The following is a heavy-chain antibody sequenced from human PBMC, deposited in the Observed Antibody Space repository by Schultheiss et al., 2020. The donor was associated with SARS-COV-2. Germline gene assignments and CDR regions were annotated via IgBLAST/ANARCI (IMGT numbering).Heavy chain of an antibody. CDR2: ISSDGSNT. CDR3: SRVQPGTGYWYFDL. CDR1: GFTFNSYW. J-gene: IGHJ2*01. V-gene: IGHV3-74*01. Sequence: GESLKISCAASGFTFNSYWMYLVRQVPGKGLVWVSFISSDGSNTKYADSVKGRFTISRDNAKNTVYLQMNSLRDEDTAVYYCSRVQPGTGYWYFDLWGRGTLVTVSS. D-gene: IGHD1-1*01.